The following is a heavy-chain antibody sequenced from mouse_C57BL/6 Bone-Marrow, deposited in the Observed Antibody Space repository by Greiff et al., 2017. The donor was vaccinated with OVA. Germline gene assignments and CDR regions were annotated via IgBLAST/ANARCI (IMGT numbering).Heavy chain of an antibody. V-gene: IGHV1-81*01. CDR2: IYPRSGNT. Sequence: QVQLQQSGAELVRPGTSVKMSCKASGYTFTNYWIGWAKQRTGQGLEWIGEIYPRSGNTYYNEKFKGKATLTADKSSSTAYMELRSLTSEDSAVYFCARWGGYWFAYWGQGTLVTVSA. D-gene: IGHD2-2*01. J-gene: IGHJ3*01. CDR1: GYTFTNYW. CDR3: ARWGGYWFAY.